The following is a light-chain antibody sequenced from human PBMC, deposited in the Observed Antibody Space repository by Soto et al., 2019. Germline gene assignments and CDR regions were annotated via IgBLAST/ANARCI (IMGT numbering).Light chain of an antibody. CDR1: SSNIGSDY. Sequence: QSVLTQPPSVSGTPGQRVTIYCSGSSSNIGSDYVYWFQQLPGTAPKVLIYRNNQRPSGVPDRFSGSKSGTSASLAISGLRSEDEADYYCAAWDDSLSGRVFGGGTKVTVL. CDR3: AAWDDSLSGRV. V-gene: IGLV1-47*01. CDR2: RNN. J-gene: IGLJ3*02.